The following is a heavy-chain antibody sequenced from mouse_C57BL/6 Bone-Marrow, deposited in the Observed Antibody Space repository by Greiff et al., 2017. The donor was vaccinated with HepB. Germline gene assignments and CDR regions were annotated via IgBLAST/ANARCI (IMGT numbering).Heavy chain of an antibody. Sequence: EVHLVESGGGLVQPGESLKLSCESNEYEFPSHDMSWVRKTPEKRLELVAAINSDGGSTYYPDTMERRFIISRDNTKKTLYLQMSSLRSEDTALYYCASLWLRRYWYFDVWGTGTTVTVSS. CDR2: INSDGGST. V-gene: IGHV5-2*01. D-gene: IGHD2-2*01. CDR3: ASLWLRRYWYFDV. CDR1: EYEFPSHD. J-gene: IGHJ1*03.